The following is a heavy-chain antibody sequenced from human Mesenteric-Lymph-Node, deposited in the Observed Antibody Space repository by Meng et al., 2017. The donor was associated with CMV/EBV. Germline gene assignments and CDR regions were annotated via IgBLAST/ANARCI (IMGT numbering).Heavy chain of an antibody. J-gene: IGHJ3*02. CDR2: INPNSGGT. V-gene: IGHV1-2*02. CDR3: ARGWKYDILTGYHMGGAFDI. D-gene: IGHD3-9*01. CDR1: GYTFTAHY. Sequence: ASVKVSCKASGYTFTAHYIHWVRQAPGQGLEWMGWINPNSGGTNSAQKFQGRVTMTRDTSISTAYMEVARLTSDDTAVYYCARGWKYDILTGYHMGGAFDIWGQGTMVTVSS.